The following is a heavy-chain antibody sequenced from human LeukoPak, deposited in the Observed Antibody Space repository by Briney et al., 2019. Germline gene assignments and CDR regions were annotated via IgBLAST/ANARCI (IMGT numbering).Heavy chain of an antibody. J-gene: IGHJ4*02. CDR2: ISYDGSNK. CDR3: ASLGTGPIFGVVTDFSADY. Sequence: GGSLRLSCAASGFTFSSYAMHWVRQAPGKGLGWVAVISYDGSNKYYADSVKGRFTISRDNSKNTLYLQMNSLRAEDTAVYYCASLGTGPIFGVVTDFSADYWGQGTLVTVSS. CDR1: GFTFSSYA. V-gene: IGHV3-30-3*01. D-gene: IGHD3-3*01.